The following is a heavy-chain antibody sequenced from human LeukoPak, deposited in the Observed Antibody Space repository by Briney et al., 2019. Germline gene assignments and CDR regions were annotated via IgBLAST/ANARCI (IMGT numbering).Heavy chain of an antibody. D-gene: IGHD3-22*01. CDR3: ASQVVVTPQPELDY. V-gene: IGHV1-69*17. CDR1: GGTFRSYA. J-gene: IGHJ4*02. Sequence: SVTVSFKASGGTFRSYAISWVRQAPGQGLEWMGRIIPIFGIANYAQKFQGRVTITADKSTSTAYMELSSLRSEDTAVYYCASQVVVTPQPELDYWGQGTLVTVSS. CDR2: IIPIFGIA.